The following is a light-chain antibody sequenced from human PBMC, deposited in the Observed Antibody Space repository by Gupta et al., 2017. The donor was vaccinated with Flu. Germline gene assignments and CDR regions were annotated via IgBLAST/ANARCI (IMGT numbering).Light chain of an antibody. J-gene: IGKJ3*01. CDR3: QKYDYGPHLT. V-gene: IGKV1-33*01. Sequence: SSLSASVGDRVAITCQASEGIRNYLNWYKQRPRKAPKLLIYDASNLETGVPSRFSGSGSGTHFTLTISSRQPEDIGTYYCQKYDYGPHLTFGHGTKVDVK. CDR1: EGIRNY. CDR2: DAS.